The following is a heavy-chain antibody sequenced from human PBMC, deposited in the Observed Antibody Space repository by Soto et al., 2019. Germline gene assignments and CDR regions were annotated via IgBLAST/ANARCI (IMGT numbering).Heavy chain of an antibody. V-gene: IGHV4-31*03. D-gene: IGHD3-9*01. CDR2: IYYSGST. CDR1: GGSISSGGYY. J-gene: IGHJ4*02. Sequence: SDTLSLTCTVSGGSISSGGYYWSWIRQHPGKGLEWIGYIYYSGSTYYNPSLKSRVTISVDTSKNQFSLKLSSVTAADTAVYYCAGSPARSTGFFDYWGQGTLVTVSS. CDR3: AGSPARSTGFFDY.